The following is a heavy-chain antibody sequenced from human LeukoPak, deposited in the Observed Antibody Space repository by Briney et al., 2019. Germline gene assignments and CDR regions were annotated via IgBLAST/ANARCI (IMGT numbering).Heavy chain of an antibody. V-gene: IGHV3-48*01. CDR2: ISSSSSTI. CDR1: GFTFNSYA. D-gene: IGHD6-6*01. Sequence: GSLRLSCAASGFTFNSYAMSWVRQAPGKGLEWVSYISSSSSTIYYADSVKGRFTISRDNAKNSLYLQMNSLRAEDTAVYYCARSTALRVYYLDYWGQGTLVTVSS. J-gene: IGHJ4*02. CDR3: ARSTALRVYYLDY.